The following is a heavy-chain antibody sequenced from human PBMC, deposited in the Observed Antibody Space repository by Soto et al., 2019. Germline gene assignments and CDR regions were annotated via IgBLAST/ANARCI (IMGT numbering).Heavy chain of an antibody. CDR3: ARDWDTYHLALFDY. J-gene: IGHJ4*02. Sequence: QVQLVESGGGVVQPEKSLRLSCAASGFTFSTFGMHWVRQAPGKGLEWVAVIWNDGSNQYYADSVKGRFTISRDNSKNTLYLHMNRLRDDDTAVYYCARDWDTYHLALFDYWCQGTLVTVSS. CDR1: GFTFSTFG. D-gene: IGHD2-2*01. CDR2: IWNDGSNQ. V-gene: IGHV3-33*01.